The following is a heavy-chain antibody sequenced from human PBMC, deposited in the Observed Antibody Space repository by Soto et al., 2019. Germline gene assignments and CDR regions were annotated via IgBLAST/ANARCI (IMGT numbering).Heavy chain of an antibody. CDR3: AHAGDYDLLTFDH. V-gene: IGHV2-5*08. J-gene: IGHJ4*01. Sequence: PALSLALTSVVAVFSGSGYDIRVAWIRQPPGKAIELLALIYWDIDKRYSPSLKDRLAISNDTSNNQAALKITNRDPADSATYFCAHAGDYDLLTFDHWGPGTLVTVSS. D-gene: IGHD4-17*01. CDR2: IYWDIDK. CDR1: VFSGSGYDIR.